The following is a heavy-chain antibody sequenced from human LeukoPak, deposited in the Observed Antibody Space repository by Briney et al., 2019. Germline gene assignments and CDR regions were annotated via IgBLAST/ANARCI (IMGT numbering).Heavy chain of an antibody. V-gene: IGHV3-74*03. CDR2: ISHDATIT. CDR1: GFTFSSYV. Sequence: AGGSLRLSCAASGFTFSSYVMHWVRQAPGKGLIWVSRISHDATITTYADSVKGRFTISRDNAKNTLYLQMNSLRAEDTAVYYCARPIDYWGQGTLVTVSS. J-gene: IGHJ4*02. CDR3: ARPIDY.